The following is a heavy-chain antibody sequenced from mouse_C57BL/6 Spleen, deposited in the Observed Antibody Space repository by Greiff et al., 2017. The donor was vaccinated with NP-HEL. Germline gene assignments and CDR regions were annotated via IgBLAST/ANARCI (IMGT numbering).Heavy chain of an antibody. CDR2: IYPGDGDT. CDR3: ARSGRTGPDY. J-gene: IGHJ2*01. Sequence: VKLMESGPELVKPGASVKISCKASGYAFSSSWMNWVKQRPGKGLEWIGRIYPGDGDTNYNGKFKGKATLTADKSSSTAYMQLSSLTSEDSAVYFCARSGRTGPDYWGQGTTLTVSS. CDR1: GYAFSSSW. V-gene: IGHV1-82*01. D-gene: IGHD3-1*01.